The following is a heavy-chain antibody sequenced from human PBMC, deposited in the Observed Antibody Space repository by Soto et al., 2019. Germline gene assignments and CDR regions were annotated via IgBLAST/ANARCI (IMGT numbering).Heavy chain of an antibody. J-gene: IGHJ4*02. Sequence: QVQLVQSGAEVRKPGSSVKVSCKASGGTFSRHAISWVRQPPGQGLDWMGGIIPIFGTANHAQKFQGRVTIIADESTSTVYMELSSLRSEDTAMYYCARGWGYDSNDYYYAYWGQGTLVIVSS. CDR3: ARGWGYDSNDYYYAY. CDR1: GGTFSRHA. CDR2: IIPIFGTA. D-gene: IGHD3-22*01. V-gene: IGHV1-69*01.